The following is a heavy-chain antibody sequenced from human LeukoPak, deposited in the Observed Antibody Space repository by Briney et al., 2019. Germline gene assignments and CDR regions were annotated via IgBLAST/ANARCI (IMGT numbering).Heavy chain of an antibody. CDR2: ITSSSTYT. CDR3: AKVPYYYDSSGSYYFDY. J-gene: IGHJ4*02. Sequence: GGSLRLSCAASGFSFSSYNMNWVRQTPGKGLEWVSSITSSSTYTFYADSVKGRFTISRDNSKNTLYLQMNSLRVEDTAVYYCAKVPYYYDSSGSYYFDYWGQGTLVTVSS. V-gene: IGHV3-21*01. D-gene: IGHD3-22*01. CDR1: GFSFSSYN.